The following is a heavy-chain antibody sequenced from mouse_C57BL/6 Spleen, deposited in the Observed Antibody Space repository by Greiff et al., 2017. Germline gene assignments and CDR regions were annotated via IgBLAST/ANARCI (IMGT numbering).Heavy chain of an antibody. CDR3: ARYYYDSGYRGYFDY. Sequence: QVQLQQPGAELVKPGASVKLSCKASGYTFTIYWMHWVQQRPGRGLEWIGRIDPNSGGTKYNEKFKSKATLTVDKPSSTAYMQLSSLTSEDSAVYYCARYYYDSGYRGYFDYWGQGTTLTVSS. V-gene: IGHV1-72*01. CDR1: GYTFTIYW. J-gene: IGHJ2*01. D-gene: IGHD1-1*01. CDR2: IDPNSGGT.